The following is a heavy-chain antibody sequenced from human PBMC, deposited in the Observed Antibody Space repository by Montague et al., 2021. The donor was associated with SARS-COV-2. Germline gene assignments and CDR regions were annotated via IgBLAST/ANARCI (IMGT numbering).Heavy chain of an antibody. CDR3: ARDRGSPNWFDP. J-gene: IGHJ5*02. D-gene: IGHD5-12*01. Sequence: SVKVSCKASGYTLTGYYIHWVRQAPGQGLEWMGWINPSSDDTNYAQSFQGRVTITSDTSISTAYMELTRLTSDDTAVYYCARDRGSPNWFDPWGQGTLVTVS. CDR1: GYTLTGYY. V-gene: IGHV1-2*02. CDR2: INPSSDDT.